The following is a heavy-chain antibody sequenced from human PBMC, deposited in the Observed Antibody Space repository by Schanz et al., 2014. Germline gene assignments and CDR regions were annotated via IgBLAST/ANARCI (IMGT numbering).Heavy chain of an antibody. J-gene: IGHJ4*02. Sequence: EVQLLESGGGLVQPGGSLRLSCVASGFTFSSYAMSWVRQAPGKGLEWISYISSTSRATYYADSVKGRFTISRDNAKNSLYLQMNSLRVEDTAVYYCAKHVRSLTGNDYWGQGTLVSDSS. D-gene: IGHD3-9*01. V-gene: IGHV3-48*04. CDR1: GFTFSSYA. CDR3: AKHVRSLTGNDY. CDR2: ISSTSRAT.